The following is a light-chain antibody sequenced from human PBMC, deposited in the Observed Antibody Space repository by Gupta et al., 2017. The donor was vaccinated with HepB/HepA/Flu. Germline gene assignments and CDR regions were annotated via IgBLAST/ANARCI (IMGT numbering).Light chain of an antibody. J-gene: IGLJ3*02. CDR2: KDS. V-gene: IGLV3-25*03. CDR3: QSADSSGTYWV. Sequence: SYELTQPPSVSVSPGQTARITCSGDALPKQYAYWYQQKPGQAPVLVIYKDSERPSGIPERFSGSSAGKTVTWKIRGVQAEDEADDYCQSADSSGTYWVFGGGTKLTVI. CDR1: ALPKQY.